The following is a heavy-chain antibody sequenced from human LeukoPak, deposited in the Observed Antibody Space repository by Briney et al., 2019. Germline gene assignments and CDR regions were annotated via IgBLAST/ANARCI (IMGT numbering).Heavy chain of an antibody. J-gene: IGHJ4*02. Sequence: SETLSLTCAVYGGSIGGYFWTWIRQPAGKGLEWIGHVYSSGSTDYDPSLKSRVTMSIDTSNNQFSLNLSSVTTADTAVYYCARDGSRVYFDHWGQGTLVTVSS. CDR3: ARDGSRVYFDH. D-gene: IGHD1-26*01. V-gene: IGHV4-4*07. CDR2: VYSSGST. CDR1: GGSIGGYF.